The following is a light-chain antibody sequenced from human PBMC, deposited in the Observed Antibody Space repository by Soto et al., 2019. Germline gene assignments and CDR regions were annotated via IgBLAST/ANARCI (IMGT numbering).Light chain of an antibody. CDR3: QQRAIWVT. Sequence: EIWLTQSPATLSLSPGERATLSCRASQSVSSYLAWFQQKPGQAPRLLIYDASNRATGIPARFSGSGSETDFTLTISSLEPEDFAVYYCQQRAIWVTFGQGTRLEIK. CDR2: DAS. V-gene: IGKV3-11*01. CDR1: QSVSSY. J-gene: IGKJ5*01.